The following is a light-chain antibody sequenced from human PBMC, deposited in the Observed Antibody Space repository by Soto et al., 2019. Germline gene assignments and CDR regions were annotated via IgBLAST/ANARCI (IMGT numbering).Light chain of an antibody. CDR2: ASN. V-gene: IGLV1-47*02. CDR3: SSYTSKSSLI. J-gene: IGLJ2*01. Sequence: QSVLTQPRSVSGTPGQKVTISCSGSNANIGSNYVDWYQQLPGTAPKLLIFASNQRPSGVPDRFSGSKSGNSASLAISGLRSEDEADYYCSSYTSKSSLIFGGGTKVTVL. CDR1: NANIGSNY.